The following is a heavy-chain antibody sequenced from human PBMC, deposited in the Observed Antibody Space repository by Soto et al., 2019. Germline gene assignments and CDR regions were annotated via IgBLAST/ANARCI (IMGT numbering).Heavy chain of an antibody. D-gene: IGHD4-17*01. CDR1: GGSISSGGYY. V-gene: IGHV4-31*03. CDR3: ARFRRGYGEHWFDY. CDR2: IYYSGST. J-gene: IGHJ4*02. Sequence: QVQLQESGPGLVKPSQTLSLTCTVSGGSISSGGYYWSWIRQHPGKGLEWIGYIYYSGSTYYNPSLKSRVTISVDTSKNQVSLKLSSVTAADTAVYYCARFRRGYGEHWFDYWGQGTLVTVSS.